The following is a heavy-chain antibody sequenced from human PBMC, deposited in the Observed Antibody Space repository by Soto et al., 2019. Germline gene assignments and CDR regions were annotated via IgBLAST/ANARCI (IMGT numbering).Heavy chain of an antibody. CDR3: ARDFRDDYWVDV. CDR2: ISYDGSNK. Sequence: QVQLVESGGGVVQPGRSLRLSCAASGFTFSSYAMHWVRQAPGKGLEWVAVISYDGSNKYYADSVKGRFTISRDNSKNTLYLQMNSLRAEDTAVYYCARDFRDDYWVDVWGQGTTVTVSS. D-gene: IGHD4-17*01. CDR1: GFTFSSYA. V-gene: IGHV3-30-3*01. J-gene: IGHJ6*02.